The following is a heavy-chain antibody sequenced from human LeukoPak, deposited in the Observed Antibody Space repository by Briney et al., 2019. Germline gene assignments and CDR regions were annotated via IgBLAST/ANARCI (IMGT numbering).Heavy chain of an antibody. CDR2: INPSGGTT. V-gene: IGHV1-46*01. D-gene: IGHD3-16*01. CDR3: ARDEGLGGVTSPRH. Sequence: ASVKVSCKASGYTFTDYYMHWVRQAPGQGLEWMGIINPSGGTTSYAQKFQGRVTMTRDMSTSTFYMDLSTLRSDDTAAYYCARDEGLGGVTSPRHWGQGTLVTVSS. J-gene: IGHJ4*02. CDR1: GYTFTDYY.